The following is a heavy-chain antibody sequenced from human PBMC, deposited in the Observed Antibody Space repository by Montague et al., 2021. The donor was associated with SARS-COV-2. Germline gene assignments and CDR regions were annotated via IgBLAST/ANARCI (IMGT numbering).Heavy chain of an antibody. J-gene: IGHJ6*02. CDR2: INHSGST. CDR1: GGSFSGYY. V-gene: IGHV4-34*01. CDR3: ARGNIVVVPAAICCDYYYGMDG. Sequence: SEILSLTCAVYGGSFSGYYWSWIRKPPGKGLEWIGEINHSGSTNYNPSXXSRVTISVDTSKNQSSLKLISATAADTAVYYCARGNIVVVPAAICCDYYYGMDGGGQGTTVTVPS. D-gene: IGHD2-2*02.